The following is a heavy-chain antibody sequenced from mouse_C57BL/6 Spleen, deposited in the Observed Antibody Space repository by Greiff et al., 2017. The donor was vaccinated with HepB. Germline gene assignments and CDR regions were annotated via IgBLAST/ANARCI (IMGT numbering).Heavy chain of an antibody. Sequence: QVQLQQSGAELVMPGASVKLSCKASGYTFTSYWMHWVKQRPGQGLEWIGEIDPSDSYTNYNQKFKGKSTLTVDKSSSTAYMQLSSLTSEDSAVYYCARSYSNYRYAMDYWGQGTSVTVSS. D-gene: IGHD2-5*01. CDR2: IDPSDSYT. V-gene: IGHV1-69*01. CDR1: GYTFTSYW. CDR3: ARSYSNYRYAMDY. J-gene: IGHJ4*01.